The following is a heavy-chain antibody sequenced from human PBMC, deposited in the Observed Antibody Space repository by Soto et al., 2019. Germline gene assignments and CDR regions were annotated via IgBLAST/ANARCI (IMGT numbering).Heavy chain of an antibody. CDR1: GYTFTSYG. Sequence: ASVKVSCKASGYTFTSYGISWVRQAPGQGLEWMGWISAYNGNTNYAQKLQGRVTMTTDTSTSTAYIELRSLRSDDTAVYYCATNGSTALGPNYFDYRGQGTLLTVSS. D-gene: IGHD5-18*01. CDR3: ATNGSTALGPNYFDY. V-gene: IGHV1-18*01. CDR2: ISAYNGNT. J-gene: IGHJ4*02.